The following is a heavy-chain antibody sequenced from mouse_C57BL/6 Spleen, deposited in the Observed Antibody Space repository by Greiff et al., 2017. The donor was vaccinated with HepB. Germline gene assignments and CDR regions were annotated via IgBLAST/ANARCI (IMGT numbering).Heavy chain of an antibody. CDR2: INPNNGGT. Sequence: VQLQQSGPELVKPGASVKIPCKASGYTFTDYNMDWVKQSHGKSLEWIGDINPNNGGTIYNQKFKGKATLTVDKSSSTAYMELRSLTSEDTAVYYCARRPLYYYGSSHWYFDVWGTGTTVTVSS. V-gene: IGHV1-18*01. J-gene: IGHJ1*03. CDR3: ARRPLYYYGSSHWYFDV. D-gene: IGHD1-1*01. CDR1: GYTFTDYN.